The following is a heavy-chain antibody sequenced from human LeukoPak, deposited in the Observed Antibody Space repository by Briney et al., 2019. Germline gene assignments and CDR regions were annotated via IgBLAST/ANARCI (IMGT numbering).Heavy chain of an antibody. CDR1: GYSFTSYW. CDR2: IYPGDSHS. V-gene: IGHV5-51*01. CDR3: ASLGYCSGGSCYADY. D-gene: IGHD2-15*01. Sequence: GESLKISCKGSGYSFTSYWIGWVRQMPGKGLEGMGIIYPGDSHSRYSPSFQRQVTISADKSISTAYLQWSSLKASDTAMYYCASLGYCSGGSCYADYWGQGTLVTVSS. J-gene: IGHJ4*02.